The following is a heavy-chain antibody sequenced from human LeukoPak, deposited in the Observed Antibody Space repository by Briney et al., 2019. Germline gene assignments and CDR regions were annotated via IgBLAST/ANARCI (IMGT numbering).Heavy chain of an antibody. Sequence: GGSLRLSCAAFGVAVSGYWMYWVRQAPGKGLVWVARINSDGSSTSHADSVKGRFTISRDNAKNTLYLQMNSLRVDDTAVYYCARDPKYGDLDYWGLGTLVTVSS. CDR3: ARDPKYGDLDY. CDR2: INSDGSST. D-gene: IGHD4-17*01. CDR1: GVAVSGYW. J-gene: IGHJ4*02. V-gene: IGHV3-74*01.